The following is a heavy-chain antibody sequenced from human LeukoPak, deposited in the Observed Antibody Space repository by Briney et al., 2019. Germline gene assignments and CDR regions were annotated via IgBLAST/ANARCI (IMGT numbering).Heavy chain of an antibody. D-gene: IGHD6-13*01. CDR3: AKGSGWYADY. J-gene: IGHJ4*02. CDR1: GXTFSSCG. Sequence: GGSLTLFCAASGXTFSSCGMHWLRQATGKGLECVELISYDGSTEYYGDSVRGRFTSSRDNSNSTMFLQMNSLRDEDTAVYYCAKGSGWYADYWGQGTLVTVSS. V-gene: IGHV3-30*18. CDR2: ISYDGSTE.